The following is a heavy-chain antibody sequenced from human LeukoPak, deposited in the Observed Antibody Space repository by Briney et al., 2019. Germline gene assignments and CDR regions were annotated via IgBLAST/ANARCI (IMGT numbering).Heavy chain of an antibody. CDR1: GYTFTSYD. J-gene: IGHJ4*02. CDR3: ARDTETSLRLDY. V-gene: IGHV1-8*01. CDR2: MNPNSGNT. D-gene: IGHD4-17*01. Sequence: GASVKVSCKASGYTFTSYDINWVRQATGQGLEWMGWMNPNSGNTGYAQKFQGRVTMTRDMSTSTVYMELSSLRSEDTAVYYCARDTETSLRLDYWGQGTLVTVSS.